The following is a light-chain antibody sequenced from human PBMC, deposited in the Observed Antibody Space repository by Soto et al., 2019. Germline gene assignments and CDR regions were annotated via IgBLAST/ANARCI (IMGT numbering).Light chain of an antibody. CDR1: SSNIGAGYD. J-gene: IGLJ2*01. Sequence: QPVLTQPPSVSGAPGQRVTISCTGSSSNIGAGYDVHWYQQLPGTAPKLLICGNSNRPSGVPDRFSGSKSGTSASLAITGLQAEDEADYYCQSYDSSLSGSYVVFGGGTKLTVL. CDR2: GNS. V-gene: IGLV1-40*01. CDR3: QSYDSSLSGSYVV.